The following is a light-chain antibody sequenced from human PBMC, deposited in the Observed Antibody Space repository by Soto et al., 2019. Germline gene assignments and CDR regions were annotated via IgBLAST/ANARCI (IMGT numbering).Light chain of an antibody. CDR1: QSIRTW. CDR3: QHYNSYSEA. V-gene: IGKV1-5*03. Sequence: DIQMTQSPSTLSASVGDRVTIACRASQSIRTWLAWYQQKPGKAPKVLISKASSLESGVPSRFSGSGSGTEFTLTISSLQPDDFATYCCQHYNSYSEAFGQGTKVDVK. CDR2: KAS. J-gene: IGKJ1*01.